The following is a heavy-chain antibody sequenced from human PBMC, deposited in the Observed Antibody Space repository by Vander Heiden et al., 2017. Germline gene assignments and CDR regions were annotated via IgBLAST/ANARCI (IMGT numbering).Heavy chain of an antibody. CDR3: AKEKGFRGAFDV. CDR1: VFTFSNYG. D-gene: IGHD2-21*01. CDR2: INGSGVNT. Sequence: EVQLLESGGGLVQPEGSLRLPCAACVFTFSNYGMNWVRQTPGKGLEWVSSINGSGVNTYYADSVKGRFTISRDNSKNTVFLLMSSLRGEDTAEYYCAKEKGFRGAFDVWGQGTMVAVSS. V-gene: IGHV3-23*01. J-gene: IGHJ3*01.